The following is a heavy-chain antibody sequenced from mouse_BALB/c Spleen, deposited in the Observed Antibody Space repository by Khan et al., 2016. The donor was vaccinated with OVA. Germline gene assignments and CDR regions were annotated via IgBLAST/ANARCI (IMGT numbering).Heavy chain of an antibody. Sequence: QVRLQQSGAELMKPGASVKISCKSTGYTFSNYWIEWVQQRPGHGLEWIGEILPGSDTIHHNEKFKGKATFTAEPSSNTAYIQLSSLTSEDSAVYCGAIGAGTTYGMDYWGQGTSVTVSS. D-gene: IGHD4-1*01. CDR2: ILPGSDTI. CDR1: GYTFSNYW. J-gene: IGHJ4*01. CDR3: AIGAGTTYGMDY. V-gene: IGHV1-9*01.